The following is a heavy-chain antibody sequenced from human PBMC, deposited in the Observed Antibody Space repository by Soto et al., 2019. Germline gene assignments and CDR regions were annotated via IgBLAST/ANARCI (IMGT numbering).Heavy chain of an antibody. D-gene: IGHD6-19*01. V-gene: IGHV3-15*01. J-gene: IGHJ6*02. CDR2: IKSKTDGGTT. CDR3: TTGLGSPPIYYYYGMDV. CDR1: GFTFSNAW. Sequence: GESLKISCAASGFTFSNAWMSWVRQAPGKGLEWVGRIKSKTDGGTTDYAAPVKGRFTISRDDSKNTLYLQMNSLKTEDTAVYYCTTGLGSPPIYYYYGMDVWGQGTTVTISS.